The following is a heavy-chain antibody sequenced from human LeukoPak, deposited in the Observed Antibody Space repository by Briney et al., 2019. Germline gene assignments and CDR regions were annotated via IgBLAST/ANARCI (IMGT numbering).Heavy chain of an antibody. Sequence: GGSLRLSCGASGFIFGSYGMHWVRQAPDKGLEWVAFTPYHGVSRHYAESVKGRFTISRDNSKNTLYLQMNSLKIEDTAVYHCAKDRHGDYASDYWGQGTLVIVSS. CDR1: GFIFGSYG. CDR3: AKDRHGDYASDY. V-gene: IGHV3-30*02. D-gene: IGHD4-17*01. CDR2: TPYHGVSR. J-gene: IGHJ4*02.